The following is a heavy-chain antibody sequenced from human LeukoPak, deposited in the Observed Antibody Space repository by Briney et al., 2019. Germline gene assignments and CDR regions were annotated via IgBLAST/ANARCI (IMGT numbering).Heavy chain of an antibody. CDR1: GGSFSGYY. J-gene: IGHJ2*01. V-gene: IGHV4-34*01. D-gene: IGHD4-17*01. CDR2: INHSGST. CDR3: ARGRATVITRHFDL. Sequence: SETLSLTCAVYGGSFSGYYWSWIRQPPGKGLEWIGEINHSGSTNYNPSLKSRVTISVDTSKNQFSLKLSSVTAADTAVYYCARGRATVITRHFDLWGRGTLVTVSS.